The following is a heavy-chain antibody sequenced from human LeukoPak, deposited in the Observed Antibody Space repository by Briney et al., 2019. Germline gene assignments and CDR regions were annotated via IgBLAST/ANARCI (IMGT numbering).Heavy chain of an antibody. CDR2: ISSSSSTI. J-gene: IGHJ4*02. CDR1: GFTFSSYS. V-gene: IGHV3-48*04. D-gene: IGHD5-18*01. Sequence: GGSLRLSCAASGFTFSSYSMNWVRQAPGKGLEWVSYISSSSSTIYYADSVKGRFTISRDNAKNSLYLQMNSLRAEDTAVYYCARGVQSGTAMAPAFDWGQGTLVTVSS. CDR3: ARGVQSGTAMAPAFD.